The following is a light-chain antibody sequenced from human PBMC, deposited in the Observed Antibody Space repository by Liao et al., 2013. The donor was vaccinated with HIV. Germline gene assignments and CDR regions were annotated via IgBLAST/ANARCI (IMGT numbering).Light chain of an antibody. V-gene: IGLV3-21*01. CDR2: YDS. CDR3: QVWDSSSDHAV. Sequence: SYVLTQPPSVSVAPGKTARITCGGNIGSQSVHWYQQKPGQAPVLVIYYDSDRPSGIPERFSGSNSGNTATLTISRVEAGDEADYYCQVWDSSSDHAVFGGGTQLTVL. CDR1: IGSQS. J-gene: IGLJ7*01.